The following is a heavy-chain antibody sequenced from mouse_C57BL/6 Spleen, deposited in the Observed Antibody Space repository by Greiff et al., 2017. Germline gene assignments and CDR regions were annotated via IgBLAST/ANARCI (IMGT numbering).Heavy chain of an antibody. Sequence: VQLQQSGAELVRPGTSVKVSCKASGYAFTNYLIEWVKQRPGQGLEWIGVINPGSGGTNYNEKFKGKATLTADKSSSTAYMQLSRLTSEDSAVYFCARDDYDGGNAMDYWGQGTSVTVSS. CDR2: INPGSGGT. CDR1: GYAFTNYL. D-gene: IGHD2-4*01. V-gene: IGHV1-54*01. CDR3: ARDDYDGGNAMDY. J-gene: IGHJ4*01.